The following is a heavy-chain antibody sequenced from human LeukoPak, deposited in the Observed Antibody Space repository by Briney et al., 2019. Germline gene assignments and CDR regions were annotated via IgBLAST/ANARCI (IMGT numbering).Heavy chain of an antibody. V-gene: IGHV4-4*07. D-gene: IGHD3-9*01. CDR1: GGSISSYY. CDR3: ARLSGHYDILTGYHKDWYFDL. CDR2: IYTSGST. J-gene: IGHJ2*01. Sequence: PSETLSLTCTVSGGSISSYYWSWIRQPAGKGLEWIGRIYTSGSTNYNRSLKSRVTMSVDTSKNQFSLKLRSVIPADTAVYYCARLSGHYDILTGYHKDWYFDLWGRGTLVTVSS.